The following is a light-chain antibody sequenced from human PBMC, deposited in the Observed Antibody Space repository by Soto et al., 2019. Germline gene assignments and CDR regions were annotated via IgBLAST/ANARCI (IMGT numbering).Light chain of an antibody. CDR1: SGHSNYA. CDR3: QTWGTGIQV. CDR2: VNIDGSH. Sequence: QLVLTQSPSASASLGASVKLTCTLSSGHSNYAIAWHQLQPEKGPRYLLKVNIDGSHTKGDGIPDRFSGSSSGAERYLTISSLQSEDEADYYCQTWGTGIQVFGGGTKVTVL. V-gene: IGLV4-69*01. J-gene: IGLJ3*02.